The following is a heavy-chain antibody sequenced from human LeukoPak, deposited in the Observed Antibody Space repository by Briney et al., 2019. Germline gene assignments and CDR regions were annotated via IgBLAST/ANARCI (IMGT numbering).Heavy chain of an antibody. J-gene: IGHJ4*02. CDR3: ARVSPETYYYGSGRAVDY. CDR2: ISSRSSYI. D-gene: IGHD3-10*01. CDR1: GFTFSSYT. V-gene: IGHV3-21*01. Sequence: GGSLRLSCAASGFTFSSYTMNWVRQAPGKGLEWVSSISSRSSYIYYADSVKGRFTISRDNAKNSLYLQMNSLRAEDTAVYYCARVSPETYYYGSGRAVDYWGQGTLVTVSS.